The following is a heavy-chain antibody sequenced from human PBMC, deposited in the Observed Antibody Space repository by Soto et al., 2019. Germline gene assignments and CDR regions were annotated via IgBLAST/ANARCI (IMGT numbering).Heavy chain of an antibody. CDR2: IIPIFGTA. Sequence: SVKVSCKASGGTFSSYAISWVRQAPGQGLEWMGGIIPIFGTANYAQKFQGRVTITADESTSTAYMELSSLRSEDTAVYYCARVGWYSSSWSGDHLPWGQGTLVTVSS. D-gene: IGHD6-13*01. CDR3: ARVGWYSSSWSGDHLP. J-gene: IGHJ5*02. CDR1: GGTFSSYA. V-gene: IGHV1-69*13.